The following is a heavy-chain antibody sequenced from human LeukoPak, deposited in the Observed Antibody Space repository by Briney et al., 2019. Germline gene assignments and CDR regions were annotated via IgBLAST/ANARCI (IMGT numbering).Heavy chain of an antibody. V-gene: IGHV4-4*07. Sequence: SETLSLTCTVSGDSISKDYWSWIRQPAGKGLELNGRSYTSGTINYSPSLKSRVAISVDMSKNQYSLKLTSVTAADTAVYYCARIDGDYVWWFDPWGQGTLVTVSP. J-gene: IGHJ5*02. CDR1: GDSISKDY. D-gene: IGHD3-16*01. CDR2: SYTSGTI. CDR3: ARIDGDYVWWFDP.